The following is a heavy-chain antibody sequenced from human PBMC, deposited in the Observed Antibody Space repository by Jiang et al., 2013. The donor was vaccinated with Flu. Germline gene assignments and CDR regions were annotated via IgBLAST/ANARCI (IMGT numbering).Heavy chain of an antibody. V-gene: IGHV1-2*02. CDR3: ARDLEAYYYDSSAPX. Sequence: GAEVKKPGASVKVSCKASGYTFTGYYMHWVRQAPGQGLEWMGWINPNSGGTNYAQKFQGRVTMTRDTSISTAYMELSRLRSDDTAVYYCARDLEAYYYDSSAPXWGQGTLVTASS. D-gene: IGHD3-22*01. CDR1: GYTFTGYY. CDR2: INPNSGGT. J-gene: IGHJ4*02.